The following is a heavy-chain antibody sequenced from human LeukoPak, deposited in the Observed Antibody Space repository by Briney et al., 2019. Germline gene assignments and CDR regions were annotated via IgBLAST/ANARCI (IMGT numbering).Heavy chain of an antibody. CDR1: GYTFTSYD. D-gene: IGHD3-22*01. CDR3: ARAPPIDYYDSSGFDDY. J-gene: IGHJ4*02. Sequence: GASVKVSCKASGYTFTSYDINWVRQATGQGLEWMGWMNPNSGNTGYAQKFQGRVTMTRNTSISTAYMELSSLRSEDTAVYYCARAPPIDYYDSSGFDDYWGQGTLVTVSS. V-gene: IGHV1-8*01. CDR2: MNPNSGNT.